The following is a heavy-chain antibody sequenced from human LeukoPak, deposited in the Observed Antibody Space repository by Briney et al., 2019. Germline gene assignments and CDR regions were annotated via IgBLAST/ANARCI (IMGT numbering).Heavy chain of an antibody. CDR3: ARESVAIDY. J-gene: IGHJ4*02. D-gene: IGHD2-15*01. V-gene: IGHV3-21*04. CDR2: ISSGSDYI. CDR1: GFTYRRYS. Sequence: GGSLRLSCVASGFTYRRYSMNWVRQAPGKGLEWVSTISSGSDYIYHADSVRGRFTISRDNARNSLYLQMNRLRAEDTATYYCARESVAIDYWGQGTLVTVSS.